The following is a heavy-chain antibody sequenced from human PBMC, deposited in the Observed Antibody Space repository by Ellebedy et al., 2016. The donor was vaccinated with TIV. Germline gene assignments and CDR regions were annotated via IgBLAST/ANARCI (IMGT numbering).Heavy chain of an antibody. CDR1: GGSISSYY. Sequence: SETLSLTCTVSGGSISSYYWSWIRQPPGKGLEWIGYIYYSGSTYYNPSLKSRVTISVDTSKNQFSLKLSSVTAADTAVYYCARGARPGSRDGMDVWGQGTTVTVSS. V-gene: IGHV4-59*12. CDR2: IYYSGST. D-gene: IGHD3-10*01. CDR3: ARGARPGSRDGMDV. J-gene: IGHJ6*02.